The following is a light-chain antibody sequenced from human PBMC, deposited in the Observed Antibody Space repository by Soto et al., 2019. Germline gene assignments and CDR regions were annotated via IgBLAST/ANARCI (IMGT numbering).Light chain of an antibody. CDR3: SAYAGSSTWV. V-gene: IGLV2-8*01. CDR2: EVY. J-gene: IGLJ2*01. Sequence: QSAPTQPPSASGSPGQSVTFSCTGTSSDVGGYNYVSWYQQYPGKAPKLMIYEVYKRHSGVPDRFSGSKSGNTASLTVSGLQPEEEADYYCSAYAGSSTWVLGGGTKLTVL. CDR1: SSDVGGYNY.